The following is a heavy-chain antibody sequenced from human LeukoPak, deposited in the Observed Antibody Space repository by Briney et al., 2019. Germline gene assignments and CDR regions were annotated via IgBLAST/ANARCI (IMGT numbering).Heavy chain of an antibody. J-gene: IGHJ3*02. D-gene: IGHD3-16*02. Sequence: GGSLRLSCAASGYTFSDYSVNWVRQAPGKGLEWVSSISSSGSYIYYADSVKGRFTISRDNAKNSLFLQMNSLRAEDTAVYFCVSGNDPDYVWGTYRLDALDIWGEGTMVIVSS. CDR3: VSGNDPDYVWGTYRLDALDI. CDR1: GYTFSDYS. V-gene: IGHV3-21*01. CDR2: ISSSGSYI.